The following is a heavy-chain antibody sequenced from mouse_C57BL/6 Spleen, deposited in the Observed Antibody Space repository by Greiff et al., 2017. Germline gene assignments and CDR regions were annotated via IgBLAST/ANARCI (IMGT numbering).Heavy chain of an antibody. CDR2: LDPETGGT. V-gene: IGHV1-15*01. D-gene: IGHD4-1*01. CDR1: GYTFTDYE. J-gene: IGHJ2*01. CDR3: TRNLGY. Sequence: VQLQQSGAELVRPGASVTLSCKASGYTFTDYEMHWVKQTPVHGLEWIGALDPETGGTAYNQKFKGKAILTADKSSSTAYMELRSLTSEDSAVYYCTRNLGYWGQGTTLTVSS.